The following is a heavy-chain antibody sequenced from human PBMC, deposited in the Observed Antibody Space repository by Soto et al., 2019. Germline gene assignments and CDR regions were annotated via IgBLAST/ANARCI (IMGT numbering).Heavy chain of an antibody. CDR2: IYYSGST. CDR3: ARRGDYYNSGYFGFDP. CDR1: GGSISGYY. Sequence: QVQLQESGPGLVKPSETLSLTCTVSGGSISGYYWSWIRQPPGKGLEWIGYIYYSGSTNYNPSLKSRVSISGDTSKNQFSLSLTSVTAADTAVYYCARRGDYYNSGYFGFDPWGQGTLVTVSS. D-gene: IGHD3-22*01. V-gene: IGHV4-59*01. J-gene: IGHJ5*02.